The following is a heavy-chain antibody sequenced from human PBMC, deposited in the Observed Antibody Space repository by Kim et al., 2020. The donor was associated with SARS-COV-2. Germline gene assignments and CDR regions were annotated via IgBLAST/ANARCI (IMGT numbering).Heavy chain of an antibody. J-gene: IGHJ6*02. CDR2: ISSSGSTM. V-gene: IGHV3-11*01. D-gene: IGHD4-17*01. CDR3: ARIYNYGDLMADV. Sequence: GSLRLSCAASGFIFSDYYMSWIRQAPGKGLEWVSYISSSGSTMYHADSVKGRFTISRDNAKNSLYLQMNSLRAEDTAVYFCARIYNYGDLMADVWGQGTTVTVSS. CDR1: GFIFSDYY.